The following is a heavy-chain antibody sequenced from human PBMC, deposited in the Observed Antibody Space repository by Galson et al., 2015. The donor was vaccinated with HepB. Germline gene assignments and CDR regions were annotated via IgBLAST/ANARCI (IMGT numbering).Heavy chain of an antibody. CDR1: GFTFSSYG. V-gene: IGHV3-33*01. J-gene: IGHJ4*02. CDR2: IWYDGSNK. CDR3: ARGHIVGATGFDY. Sequence: LRLSCTASGFTFSSYGMHWVRQAPGKGLEWVAVIWYDGSNKYYADSVKGRFTISRDNSKNTLYLQMNSLRAEDTAVYYCARGHIVGATGFDYWGQGTLVTVSS. D-gene: IGHD1-26*01.